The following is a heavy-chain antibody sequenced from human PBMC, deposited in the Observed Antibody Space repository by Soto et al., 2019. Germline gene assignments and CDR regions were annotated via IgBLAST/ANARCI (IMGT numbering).Heavy chain of an antibody. V-gene: IGHV4-4*07. Sequence: SETLSLTCSVAGVSISGYYWTWIRQTAGKGLEWIGRMYISGSTNYNPSLKSRATMSIDTSKNYFSLKLRSVTAADTVVYYCASDQINQNVFDFWGQGTMVTVSS. CDR1: GVSISGYY. J-gene: IGHJ3*01. CDR3: ASDQINQNVFDF. CDR2: MYISGST.